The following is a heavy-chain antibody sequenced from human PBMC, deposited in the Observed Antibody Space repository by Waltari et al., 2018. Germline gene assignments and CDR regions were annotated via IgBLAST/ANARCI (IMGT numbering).Heavy chain of an antibody. CDR3: AREDICRSTTCYTLDY. D-gene: IGHD2-2*02. V-gene: IGHV3-30*01. Sequence: QVQMVESGGGVVQPGRSLRLSCAASGFTFSSYSIHWVRQGPGKGLWWGAIMSYDGSSKYYADSVKGRFTVSRDNSKNTVYLQLNSLRVEDTAVYYCAREDICRSTTCYTLDYWGLGTLVTVSS. J-gene: IGHJ4*02. CDR1: GFTFSSYS. CDR2: MSYDGSSK.